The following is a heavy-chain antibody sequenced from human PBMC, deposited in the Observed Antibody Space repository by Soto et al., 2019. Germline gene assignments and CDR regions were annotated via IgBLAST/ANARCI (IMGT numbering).Heavy chain of an antibody. D-gene: IGHD3-3*01. CDR2: IVVGSGST. CDR3: AAGISEVRD. J-gene: IGHJ4*02. CDR1: GFTFSNSA. Sequence: QMQLVQSGPEVKKPGTSVKVSCKASGFTFSNSAIQWVRQARGQRLEWIGWIVVGSGSTKYSQKFQERVTITRDMSTSTAYMDLSSLRFEDTAVYYCAAGISEVRDWGQGTLVTVSS. V-gene: IGHV1-58*02.